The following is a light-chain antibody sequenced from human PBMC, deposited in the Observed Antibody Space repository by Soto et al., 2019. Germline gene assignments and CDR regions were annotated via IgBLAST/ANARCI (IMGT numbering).Light chain of an antibody. V-gene: IGKV3-20*01. CDR1: QDVSGD. Sequence: EIVLTQSPATLSLSPGERATLSCRASQDVSGDLAWYQQKPGQPPRLLLFGASDRATGIPDRFSGSGSETDFTLTISRLEPEDFAVYYCQQYGGSPWTFGQGTKVDIK. J-gene: IGKJ1*01. CDR3: QQYGGSPWT. CDR2: GAS.